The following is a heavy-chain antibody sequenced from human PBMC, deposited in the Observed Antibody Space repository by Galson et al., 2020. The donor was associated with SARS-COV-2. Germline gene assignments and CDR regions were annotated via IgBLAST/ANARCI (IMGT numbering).Heavy chain of an antibody. Sequence: GGSLRLSCAASGLTFDDYAMHWVRQAPGKGLEWVSGISWNSGSIGYADSVKGRFTISRDNAKNSLYLKMTSLRAEDTALYYCARGSSYYDSSGDYYDDVGEYYFDYWGQGTLVTVSS. CDR2: ISWNSGSI. CDR3: ARGSSYYDSSGDYYDDVGEYYFDY. D-gene: IGHD3-22*01. J-gene: IGHJ4*02. CDR1: GLTFDDYA. V-gene: IGHV3-9*01.